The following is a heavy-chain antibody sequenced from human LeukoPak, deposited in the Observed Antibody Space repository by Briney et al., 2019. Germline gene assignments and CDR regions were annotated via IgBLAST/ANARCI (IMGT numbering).Heavy chain of an antibody. D-gene: IGHD3-10*01. CDR1: GGSMSSSSYY. J-gene: IGHJ4*02. V-gene: IGHV4-39*07. Sequence: SETLSLTCTVSGGSMSSSSYYWGWIRQPPGKGLEWIGSIYYSGSTYYNPSLKSRVTISVDTSKNQFSLRLSSVTAADTAIYYCASDGAHGAWYFDYWGQGTLVTVSS. CDR3: ASDGAHGAWYFDY. CDR2: IYYSGST.